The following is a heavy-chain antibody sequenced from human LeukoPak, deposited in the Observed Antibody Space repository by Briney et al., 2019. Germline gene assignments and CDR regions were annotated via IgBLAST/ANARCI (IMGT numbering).Heavy chain of an antibody. V-gene: IGHV3-53*01. CDR1: GFTVSSNY. CDR3: VKGATVTTRPNFDY. D-gene: IGHD4-17*01. Sequence: GGSLRLSCAVSGFTVSSNYMTWVRQAPVKGLEWVSVIYSVGDTYYADAGKGRFTISRDNSKNTFFLQMNSLGVEDTATYYCVKGATVTTRPNFDYWGQGTVVTVSS. J-gene: IGHJ4*02. CDR2: IYSVGDT.